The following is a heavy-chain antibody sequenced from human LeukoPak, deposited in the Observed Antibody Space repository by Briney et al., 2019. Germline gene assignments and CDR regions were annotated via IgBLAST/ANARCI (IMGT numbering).Heavy chain of an antibody. Sequence: GGSLRLSCAASGFTFSSYRMNWVRQAPGKGLEWVSSISSSSGYIYYADAVKGRCTISRDNAKNSLYLVMNSLRAEDTGAYYCARELISSGSLDYWGQGTLVTVPS. CDR1: GFTFSSYR. CDR2: ISSSSGYI. CDR3: ARELISSGSLDY. D-gene: IGHD3-10*01. V-gene: IGHV3-21*04. J-gene: IGHJ4*02.